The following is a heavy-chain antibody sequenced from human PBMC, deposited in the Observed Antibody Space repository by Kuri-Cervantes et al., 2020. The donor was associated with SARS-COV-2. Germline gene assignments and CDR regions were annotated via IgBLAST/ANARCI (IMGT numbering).Heavy chain of an antibody. Sequence: GGSLRLSCAASGFTFSHYWMHWVRQIPGKGLVWVARISPDGTSTLFADSVRGRFTVSRDNAKNTLYLQMNSLRAEDTAVYYCARGGYYSYYYYGMDVWGQGTTVTVSS. D-gene: IGHD3-22*01. V-gene: IGHV3-74*03. CDR1: GFTFSHYW. CDR2: ISPDGTST. J-gene: IGHJ6*02. CDR3: ARGGYYSYYYYGMDV.